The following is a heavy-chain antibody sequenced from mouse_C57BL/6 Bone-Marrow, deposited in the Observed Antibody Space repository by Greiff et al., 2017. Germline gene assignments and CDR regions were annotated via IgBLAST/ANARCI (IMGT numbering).Heavy chain of an antibody. V-gene: IGHV1-55*01. J-gene: IGHJ2*01. CDR2: IYPGSGST. Sequence: QVHVKQPGAELVKPGASVKMSCKASGYTFTSYWITWVKQRPGQGLEWIGDIYPGSGSTNYNEKFKSKATLTVDTSSSTAYMQLSSLTSEDSAVYYCARCGSSDLDYWGQGTTLTVSS. D-gene: IGHD1-1*01. CDR3: ARCGSSDLDY. CDR1: GYTFTSYW.